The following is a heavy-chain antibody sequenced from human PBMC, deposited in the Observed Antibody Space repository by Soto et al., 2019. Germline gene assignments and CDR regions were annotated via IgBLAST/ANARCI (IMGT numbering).Heavy chain of an antibody. Sequence: QVQLVQSGAEVKEPGASVKVSCKASGATFTSYGFNWVRQAPGQGLEWMGWISGYNGDTHYAQNFQVRVTMTIDTSTSTAYTELRSLRSDDTAVYYCARGTIFGLVSFDYWGQGTLVTVSS. CDR2: ISGYNGDT. V-gene: IGHV1-18*01. J-gene: IGHJ4*02. CDR1: GATFTSYG. D-gene: IGHD3-3*02. CDR3: ARGTIFGLVSFDY.